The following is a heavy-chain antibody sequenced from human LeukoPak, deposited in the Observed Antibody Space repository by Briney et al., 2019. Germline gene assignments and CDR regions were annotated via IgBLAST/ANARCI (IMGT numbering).Heavy chain of an antibody. CDR3: AKGGTLYYFDY. D-gene: IGHD1-1*01. V-gene: IGHV3-23*03. Sequence: GGSLRLSCAASGFTFSSYAMSWVRQAPGKGLEWVSVIYGGGDTNYADSVKGRFTISRDNSKNTLYLQMNSLRAEDTAVYYCAKGGTLYYFDYWGQGTLVTVSS. J-gene: IGHJ4*02. CDR1: GFTFSSYA. CDR2: IYGGGDT.